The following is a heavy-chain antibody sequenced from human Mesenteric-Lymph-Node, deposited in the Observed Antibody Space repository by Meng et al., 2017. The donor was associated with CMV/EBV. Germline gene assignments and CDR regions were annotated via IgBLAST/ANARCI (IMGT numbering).Heavy chain of an antibody. V-gene: IGHV3-74*01. CDR2: INSDGSST. CDR3: AREGEDYGDYSVY. CDR1: GFTFSSYW. D-gene: IGHD4-17*01. Sequence: GGSLRLSCAASGFTFSSYWMHWVRQAPGKGLVWVSRINSDGSSTSYADSVKGRFTISRDNAKNSLYLQMNSLRAEDTAVYYCAREGEDYGDYSVYWGQGTLVTVSS. J-gene: IGHJ4*02.